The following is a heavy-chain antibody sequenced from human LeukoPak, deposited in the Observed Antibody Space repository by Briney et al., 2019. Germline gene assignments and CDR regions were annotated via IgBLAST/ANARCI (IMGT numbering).Heavy chain of an antibody. CDR1: GFTFSTYS. Sequence: GGSLRLSCAASGFTFSTYSVSWVRQAPGKGLEWVSGISGSGGNTYYADSVKGRFTISRDNSKNTLYLQMNSLRAEDTAIFYCAKYPASGGYFDYWGQGTPVTVSS. CDR3: AKYPASGGYFDY. V-gene: IGHV3-23*01. D-gene: IGHD6-13*01. J-gene: IGHJ4*02. CDR2: ISGSGGNT.